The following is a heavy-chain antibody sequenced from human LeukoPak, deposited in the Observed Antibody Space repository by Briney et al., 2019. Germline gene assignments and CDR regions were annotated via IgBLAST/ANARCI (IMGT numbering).Heavy chain of an antibody. CDR3: ARVLDCGGDCLYAFDI. CDR1: GFTFSSYA. Sequence: GGSLRLSCAASGFTFSSYAMHWVRQAPGKGLEWVAVISYDGSNKYYADSVKGRFTISRDNSKNTLYLQMNSLRAEDTAVYYCARVLDCGGDCLYAFDIWGQGTMVTVSS. V-gene: IGHV3-30-3*01. CDR2: ISYDGSNK. D-gene: IGHD2-21*02. J-gene: IGHJ3*02.